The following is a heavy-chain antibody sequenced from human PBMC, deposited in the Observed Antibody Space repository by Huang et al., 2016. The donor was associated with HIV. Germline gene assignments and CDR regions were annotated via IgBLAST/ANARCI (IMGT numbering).Heavy chain of an antibody. CDR2: SKHRGST. J-gene: IGHJ3*02. V-gene: IGHV4-34*01. CDR3: ARERMMSWLDDHDAFDI. D-gene: IGHD1-1*01. CDR1: GGSFSGYY. Sequence: QVQLQQWGAGLLKPSETLSLTCAVYGGSFSGYYWSWIRQSPGKGLEWIGESKHRGSTNYNPSLKSRLTISVDTSKNQFSLKLSSVTAADTAVYYCARERMMSWLDDHDAFDIWGQGTMVTVSS.